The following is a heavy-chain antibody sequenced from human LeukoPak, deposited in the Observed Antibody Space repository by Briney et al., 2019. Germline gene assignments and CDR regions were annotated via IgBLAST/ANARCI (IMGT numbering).Heavy chain of an antibody. V-gene: IGHV4-59*01. Sequence: SETLSLTCTVSGGSISSYYWSWIRQPPGKGLEWIGYIYYSGNTIYNPSLKSRVTISIDTSKNQFSLKLSSVTAADTAVYYCARSFYSSGWYYYYYGMDVWGQGTTVTVSS. CDR1: GGSISSYY. D-gene: IGHD6-19*01. J-gene: IGHJ6*02. CDR3: ARSFYSSGWYYYYYGMDV. CDR2: IYYSGNT.